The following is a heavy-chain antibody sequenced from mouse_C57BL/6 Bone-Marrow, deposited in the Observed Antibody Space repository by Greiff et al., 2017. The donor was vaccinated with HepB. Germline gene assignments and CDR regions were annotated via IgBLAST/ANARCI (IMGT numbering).Heavy chain of an antibody. CDR2: IWRGGST. D-gene: IGHD1-1*01. J-gene: IGHJ3*01. CDR1: GFSLTSYG. V-gene: IGHV2-5*01. CDR3: AKKDYYGSRTGGFAY. Sequence: VQLQESGPGLVQPSQSLSITCTVSGFSLTSYGVHWVRQSPGKGLEWLGVIWRGGSTDYNAAFMSRLSITKDNSKSQVFFKMNSLQADDTAIYYCAKKDYYGSRTGGFAYWGQGTLVTVSA.